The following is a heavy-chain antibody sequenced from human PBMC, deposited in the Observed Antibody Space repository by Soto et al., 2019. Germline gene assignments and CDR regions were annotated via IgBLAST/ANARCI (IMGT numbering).Heavy chain of an antibody. V-gene: IGHV4-59*08. D-gene: IGHD6-19*01. J-gene: IGHJ5*02. CDR2: VSYSGST. CDR3: ARHGSDSGWFFFDP. CDR1: EGAIGCYD. Sequence: SETLSLTCSLSEGAIGCYDWSWIRQPPGKALEWIGYVSYSGSTDYHPSLKSRVSISIDTSKNQFSLKMISVTAADTAVYYCARHGSDSGWFFFDPWGQGALVTVSS.